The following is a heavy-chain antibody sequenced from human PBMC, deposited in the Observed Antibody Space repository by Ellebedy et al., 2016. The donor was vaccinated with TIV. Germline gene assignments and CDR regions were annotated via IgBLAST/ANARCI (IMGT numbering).Heavy chain of an antibody. CDR3: ASSQRVGERRKNYYYYGMDV. J-gene: IGHJ6*02. CDR2: ISAYNGNT. D-gene: IGHD3-10*01. V-gene: IGHV1-18*01. Sequence: ASVKVSXXASGYTFTSYGISWVRQAPGQGLEWMGWISAYNGNTNYAQKLQGRVTMTTDTSTSTAYMELRSLRSDDTAVYYCASSQRVGERRKNYYYYGMDVWGQGTTVTVSS. CDR1: GYTFTSYG.